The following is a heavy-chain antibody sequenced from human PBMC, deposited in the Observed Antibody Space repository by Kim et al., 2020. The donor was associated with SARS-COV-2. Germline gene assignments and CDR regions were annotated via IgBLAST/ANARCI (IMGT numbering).Heavy chain of an antibody. D-gene: IGHD7-27*01. V-gene: IGHV5-51*01. CDR3: ARRLGTSGGPDY. Sequence: RHSQSFQGRVTISADKSISTAYLQGSSLKASDTAIYYCARRLGTSGGPDYWGQGSLVTVSS. J-gene: IGHJ4*02.